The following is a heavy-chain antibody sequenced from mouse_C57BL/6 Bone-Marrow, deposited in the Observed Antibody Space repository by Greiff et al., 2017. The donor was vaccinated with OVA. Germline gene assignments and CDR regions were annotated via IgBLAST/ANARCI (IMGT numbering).Heavy chain of an antibody. J-gene: IGHJ3*01. V-gene: IGHV7-3*01. CDR2: IRNKANGYTT. CDR3: ARYPWFAY. CDR1: GFTFTDYY. Sequence: EVKLMESGGGLVQPGGSLSLSCAASGFTFTDYYMSWVRQPPGKALEWLGFIRNKANGYTTEYSASVKGRFTISRDNSQSILYRQMNALRAEDSATYDCARYPWFAYWGQGTLVTVSA.